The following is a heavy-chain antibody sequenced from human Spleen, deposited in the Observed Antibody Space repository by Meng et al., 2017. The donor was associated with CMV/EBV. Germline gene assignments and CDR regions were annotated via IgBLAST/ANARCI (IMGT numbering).Heavy chain of an antibody. D-gene: IGHD2-2*01. J-gene: IGHJ4*02. CDR3: ASHSDQYYFQY. Sequence: GESLKISCAASGITLSNYWMTWVRQAPGKGLEWVANIKQDGSEKYYVDSVKGRFTISRDNAKTSLYLQMSSLRAEDTAVYYCASHSDQYYFQYWGQGTLVTVSS. CDR2: IKQDGSEK. V-gene: IGHV3-7*01. CDR1: GITLSNYW.